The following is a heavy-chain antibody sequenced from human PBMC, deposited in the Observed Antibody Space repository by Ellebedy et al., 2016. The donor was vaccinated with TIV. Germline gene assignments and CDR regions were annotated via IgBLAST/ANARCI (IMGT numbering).Heavy chain of an antibody. CDR3: AREPQKWLVGRPDAFDI. Sequence: GGSLRLXXATSGFTFSSYAMHWVRQAPGKGLEWVAVISYDGSNKYYADSVKGRFTISRDNSKNTLYLQMNSLRAEDTAVYYCAREPQKWLVGRPDAFDIWGQGTMVTVSS. CDR1: GFTFSSYA. J-gene: IGHJ3*02. CDR2: ISYDGSNK. V-gene: IGHV3-30-3*01. D-gene: IGHD6-19*01.